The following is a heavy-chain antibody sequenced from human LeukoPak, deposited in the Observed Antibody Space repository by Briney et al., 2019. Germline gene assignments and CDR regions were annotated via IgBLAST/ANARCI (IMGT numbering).Heavy chain of an antibody. V-gene: IGHV4-30-2*01. Sequence: PSETLSLTCTVSGGSISSDGYYWSWLRQPPGKGLEWIGYISHSGDTFYSPSLKSRVTISEDRSKNQFSLKLSSVTAADTAVYYCARDLGDFWNGYMIRAFDIWGQGTMVTVSS. D-gene: IGHD3-3*01. CDR2: ISHSGDT. CDR3: ARDLGDFWNGYMIRAFDI. J-gene: IGHJ3*02. CDR1: GGSISSDGYY.